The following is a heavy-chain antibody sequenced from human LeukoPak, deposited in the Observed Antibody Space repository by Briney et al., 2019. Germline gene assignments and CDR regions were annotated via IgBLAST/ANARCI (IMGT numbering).Heavy chain of an antibody. D-gene: IGHD4-11*01. CDR3: AREGDYSNSGGHDY. CDR2: IIPIFGTA. V-gene: IGHV1-69*13. CDR1: GGTFSSYA. Sequence: SVKVSCKASGGTFSSYAISWVRQAPGQGLKWMGGIIPIFGTANYAQKFQGRVTITADESTSTAYMELSSLRSEDTAVYYCAREGDYSNSGGHDYWGQGTLVTVSS. J-gene: IGHJ4*02.